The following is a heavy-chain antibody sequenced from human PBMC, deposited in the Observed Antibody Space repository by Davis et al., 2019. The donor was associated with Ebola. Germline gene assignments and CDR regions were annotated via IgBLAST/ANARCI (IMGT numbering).Heavy chain of an antibody. J-gene: IGHJ2*01. CDR3: ARHVNGDFWYFDL. Sequence: GGSLRLSCAASGFIVSAKYMSWVRQAPGKALEWVSVIYRDERTYYADSVKGRFTVSRDNSENMLYLQMSNLRAEDTAVYYCARHVNGDFWYFDLWGRGTRVTVSS. CDR1: GFIVSAKY. V-gene: IGHV3-53*01. CDR2: IYRDERT. D-gene: IGHD4-17*01.